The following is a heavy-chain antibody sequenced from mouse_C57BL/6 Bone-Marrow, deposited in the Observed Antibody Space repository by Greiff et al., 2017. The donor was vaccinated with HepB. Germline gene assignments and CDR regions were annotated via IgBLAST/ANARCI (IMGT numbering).Heavy chain of an antibody. CDR3: ARDANDYYGSSYWYFDV. D-gene: IGHD1-1*01. CDR2: SRNKANDYTT. V-gene: IGHV7-1*01. J-gene: IGHJ1*03. Sequence: EVNVVDSGGGLVQSGRSLRLSCATSGFTFSDFYMEWVRQAPGKGLEWIAASRNKANDYTTEYSAPVKGRFIVSRDTSPSILYLQMNALRAEDTAIYYCARDANDYYGSSYWYFDVWGTGTTVTVSS. CDR1: GFTFSDFY.